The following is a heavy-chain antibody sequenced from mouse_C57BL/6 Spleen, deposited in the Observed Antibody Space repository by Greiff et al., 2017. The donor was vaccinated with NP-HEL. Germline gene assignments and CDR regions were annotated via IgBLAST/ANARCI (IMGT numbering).Heavy chain of an antibody. CDR1: GFTFSDYY. CDR2: INYDGSST. Sequence: EVMLVESEGGLVQPGSSMKLSCTASGFTFSDYYMAWVRQVPEKGLEWVANINYDGSSTYYLDSLKSRFIISRDNAKNILYLQMSSLKSEDTATYYCAREGGYSNYGWYFDVWGTGTTVTVSS. V-gene: IGHV5-16*01. D-gene: IGHD2-5*01. CDR3: AREGGYSNYGWYFDV. J-gene: IGHJ1*03.